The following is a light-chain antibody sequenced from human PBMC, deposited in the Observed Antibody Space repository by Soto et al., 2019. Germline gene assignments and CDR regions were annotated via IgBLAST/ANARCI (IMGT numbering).Light chain of an antibody. Sequence: DIQMTQSPSTLSGSVGDRVTITCRASQTISSCLAWYQQKPGKAPKLLIYKASTLKSGVPSRFSGSGSGTEFTLTISSLQPVDFATYYCQHYNSYSEAFGQGTKVELK. V-gene: IGKV1-5*03. CDR3: QHYNSYSEA. J-gene: IGKJ1*01. CDR2: KAS. CDR1: QTISSC.